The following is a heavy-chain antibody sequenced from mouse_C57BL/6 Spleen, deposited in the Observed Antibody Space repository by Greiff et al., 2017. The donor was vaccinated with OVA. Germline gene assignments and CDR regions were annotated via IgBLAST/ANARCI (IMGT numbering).Heavy chain of an antibody. D-gene: IGHD2-4*01. CDR1: GFTFSSYG. Sequence: EVKVVESGGDLVKPGGSLKLSCAASGFTFSSYGMSWVRQTPDKRLEWVATISSGGSYTYYPDSVKGRFTISRDNAKNTLYLQMSSLKSEDTAMYYCARHYYDYDEAWFAYWGQGTLVTVSA. V-gene: IGHV5-6*01. CDR2: ISSGGSYT. CDR3: ARHYYDYDEAWFAY. J-gene: IGHJ3*01.